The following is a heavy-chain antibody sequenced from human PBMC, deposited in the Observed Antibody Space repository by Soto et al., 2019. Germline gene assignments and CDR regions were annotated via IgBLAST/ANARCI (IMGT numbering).Heavy chain of an antibody. V-gene: IGHV3-48*03. J-gene: IGHJ4*02. D-gene: IGHD6-6*01. CDR2: ISSRGSTI. CDR1: GFTFSSYE. Sequence: GGSLRLSCAASGFTFSSYEMNWVRQAPGKGLEWVSYISSRGSTIYYADSVKGRFTISRDNAKNSLYLQMNSLRAEDTTVYYCARDEVTGSSSDYWGQGTLVTVSS. CDR3: ARDEVTGSSSDY.